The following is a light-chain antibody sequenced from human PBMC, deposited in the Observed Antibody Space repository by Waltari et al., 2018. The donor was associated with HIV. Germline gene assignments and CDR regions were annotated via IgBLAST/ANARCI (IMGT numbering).Light chain of an antibody. Sequence: SALTQPASVSGSPGQSVTISCTGTSYEFDLHNFLSWYQQHPGKAPHLIIFGVNSRPSGIASRFPASKSGDTASLTISGLQSGDEADYYCTTYTAKDSLLIGSGTKLTVL. CDR3: TTYTAKDSLL. CDR2: GVN. V-gene: IGLV2-14*01. J-gene: IGLJ2*01. CDR1: SYEFDLHNF.